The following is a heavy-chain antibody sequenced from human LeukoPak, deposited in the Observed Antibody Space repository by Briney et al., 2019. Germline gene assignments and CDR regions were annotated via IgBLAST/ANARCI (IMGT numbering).Heavy chain of an antibody. J-gene: IGHJ6*03. CDR1: GFAFTAYG. V-gene: IGHV3-21*01. Sequence: GGSLRLSCAASGFAFTAYGMNWVRQAPGKGLEWLSYIGPGPSRTYYADSVRGRFVISRDDAKNSLYLQMSSLRAEDTAVYYCARLIAARPPYYYYYMDVWGKGTTVTVSS. CDR3: ARLIAARPPYYYYYMDV. CDR2: IGPGPSRT. D-gene: IGHD6-6*01.